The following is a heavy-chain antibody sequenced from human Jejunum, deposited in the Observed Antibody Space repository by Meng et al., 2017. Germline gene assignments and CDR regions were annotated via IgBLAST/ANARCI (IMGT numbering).Heavy chain of an antibody. CDR3: ARVQMVRLFDS. CDR1: AGSVSAYY. J-gene: IGHJ4*02. Sequence: QVQLQQWGAGLWKPSETLSLTCAVYAGSVSAYYWSWIRQPPGKGLEWICEINHNGDTNYNPSLKSRVTISVDTPKNQFSLRLTSVTAADTAIYYCARVQMVRLFDSWGQGALVTVSS. CDR2: INHNGDT. D-gene: IGHD5-18*01. V-gene: IGHV4-34*01.